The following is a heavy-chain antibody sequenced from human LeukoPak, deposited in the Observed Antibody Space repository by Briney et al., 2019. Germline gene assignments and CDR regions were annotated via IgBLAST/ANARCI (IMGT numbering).Heavy chain of an antibody. CDR1: GFTFSSYW. Sequence: GGSLRLSCAASGFTFSSYWMHWVRQAPGKGLVWVSRIYSDGTSTRYADSVKGRFTISRDNAKSTLYLQMNSLRAEDTAVYYCARDFWGAFDIWGQGTMVTVSS. CDR2: IYSDGTST. CDR3: ARDFWGAFDI. D-gene: IGHD3-16*01. V-gene: IGHV3-74*01. J-gene: IGHJ3*02.